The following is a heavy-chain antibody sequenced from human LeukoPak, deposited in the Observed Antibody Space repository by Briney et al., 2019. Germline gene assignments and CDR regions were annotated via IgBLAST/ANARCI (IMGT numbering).Heavy chain of an antibody. CDR1: GFTFGDYA. V-gene: IGHV3-49*03. J-gene: IGHJ4*02. D-gene: IGHD6-6*01. CDR3: TSLGPSSIAAH. CDR2: IRSKAYGGTT. Sequence: GGSLSLSCTASGFTFGDYAMSWFRQATGKGLEWVGFIRSKAYGGTTEYAASVKGRFTISRDDSKSIAYLQMNSLKTEDTAVYYCTSLGPSSIAAHWGQGTLVTVSS.